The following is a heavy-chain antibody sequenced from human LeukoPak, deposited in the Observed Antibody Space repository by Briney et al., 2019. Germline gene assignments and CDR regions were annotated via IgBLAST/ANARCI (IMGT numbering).Heavy chain of an antibody. CDR3: ARESGAAAGTYYFDY. CDR2: IYYSGST. CDR1: GGSISSYY. J-gene: IGHJ4*02. Sequence: PSETLSLTCTVSGGSISSYYWSWIRQPPGKGLEWIGYIYYSGSTNYNPSLKSRVTISVDTSKNQFSLKLSSVTAADTAVYYCARESGAAAGTYYFDYWGQGTLVTVSS. D-gene: IGHD6-13*01. V-gene: IGHV4-59*01.